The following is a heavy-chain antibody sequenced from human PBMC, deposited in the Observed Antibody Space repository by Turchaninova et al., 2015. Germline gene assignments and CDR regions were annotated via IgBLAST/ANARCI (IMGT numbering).Heavy chain of an antibody. CDR1: GYTLTELS. CDR2: FDPEDGET. D-gene: IGHD6-19*01. J-gene: IGHJ4*02. CDR3: ATDQYGQWLVPCRY. Sequence: QVQLVQSGAEVKKPGASVKVSCKVSGYTLTELSMHWVRQAPGKGLEWMGGFDPEDGETIDAQKCQGRVTMTQDTSTDTAYMSLGSLRSEDTAVYYWATDQYGQWLVPCRYWGQGTLVTVSS. V-gene: IGHV1-24*01.